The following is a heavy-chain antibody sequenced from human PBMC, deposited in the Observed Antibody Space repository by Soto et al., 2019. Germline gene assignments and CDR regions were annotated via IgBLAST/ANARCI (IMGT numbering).Heavy chain of an antibody. Sequence: EVRLLESGGGLVQPGGSLRLSCAASGFTFSSYAMSWVRQAPGKGLEWVSAISGSGGSTYYADSVKGRFTFSRDNSKNTLSLHMNSLRAEDTAVYYCARRTSSCAFDYWGQGTLVTVSS. V-gene: IGHV3-23*01. CDR2: ISGSGGST. D-gene: IGHD2-2*01. CDR1: GFTFSSYA. J-gene: IGHJ4*02. CDR3: ARRTSSCAFDY.